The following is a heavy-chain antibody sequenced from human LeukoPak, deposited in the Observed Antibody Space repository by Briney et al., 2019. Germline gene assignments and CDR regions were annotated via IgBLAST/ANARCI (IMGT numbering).Heavy chain of an antibody. CDR3: ARDRHYYDSSGLLGPFDY. V-gene: IGHV4-34*01. J-gene: IGHJ4*02. Sequence: SETLSLTCAVYGGSFSGYYWSWIRQPPGKGLEWIGEINHSGSTHYNPSLKSRVTISVDTSKNQFSLKLSSVTAADTAVYYCARDRHYYDSSGLLGPFDYWGQGTLVTVSS. CDR1: GGSFSGYY. CDR2: INHSGST. D-gene: IGHD3-22*01.